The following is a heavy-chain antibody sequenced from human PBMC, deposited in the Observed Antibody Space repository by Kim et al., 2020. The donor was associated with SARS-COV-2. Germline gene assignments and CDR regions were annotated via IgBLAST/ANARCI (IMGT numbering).Heavy chain of an antibody. CDR3: AKLKVGATSGYGMDV. Sequence: DSVKGRFTISRDNSKNTLYLQMNSLRAEDTAVYYCAKLKVGATSGYGMDVWGQGTTVTVSS. J-gene: IGHJ6*02. D-gene: IGHD1-26*01. V-gene: IGHV3-30*02.